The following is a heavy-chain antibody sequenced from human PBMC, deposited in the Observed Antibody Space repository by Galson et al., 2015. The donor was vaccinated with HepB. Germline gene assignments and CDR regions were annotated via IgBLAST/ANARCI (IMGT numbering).Heavy chain of an antibody. CDR1: GFTFSSYS. J-gene: IGHJ4*02. Sequence: SLRLSCAASGFTFSSYSMNWVRQAPGKGLEWVSSISSSSSYIYYADSVKGRFTISRDNAKNSLYLQMNSLRAEDTAVYYCARDAITDVAGYSPVDYWGQGTLVTVSS. D-gene: IGHD6-19*01. V-gene: IGHV3-21*01. CDR2: ISSSSSYI. CDR3: ARDAITDVAGYSPVDY.